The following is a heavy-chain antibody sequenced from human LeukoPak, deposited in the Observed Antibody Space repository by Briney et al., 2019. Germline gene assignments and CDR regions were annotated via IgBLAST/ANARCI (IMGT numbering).Heavy chain of an antibody. J-gene: IGHJ6*03. V-gene: IGHV3-53*01. CDR2: IYRGGGT. CDR3: ARGATPDV. D-gene: IGHD3-16*01. CDR1: GFTVSNIY. Sequence: GGSLRLSCAASGFTVSNIYMSWVRQAPEKGLEWVSIIYRGGGTSYTNSVRGRFTISRDNSKNTLYLQMNSLRAEDTAVYYCARGATPDVWGKGTTVTVSS.